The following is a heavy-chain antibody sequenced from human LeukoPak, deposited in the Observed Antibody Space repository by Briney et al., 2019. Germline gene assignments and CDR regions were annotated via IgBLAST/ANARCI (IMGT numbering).Heavy chain of an antibody. CDR1: GGSISSYY. D-gene: IGHD3-10*01. CDR2: IYYSGST. CDR3: ARAMVRGRKGYFDY. J-gene: IGHJ4*02. V-gene: IGHV4-59*12. Sequence: SETLSLTCTVSGGSISSYYWSWIRQPPGKGLEWIGYIYYSGSTNYNPSLKSRVTISVDTSKNQFSLKLSSVTAADTAVYYCARAMVRGRKGYFDYWGQGTLVTVSS.